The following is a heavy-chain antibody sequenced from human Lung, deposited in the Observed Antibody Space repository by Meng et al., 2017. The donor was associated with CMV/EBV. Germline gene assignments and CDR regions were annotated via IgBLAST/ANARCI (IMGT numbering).Heavy chain of an antibody. Sequence: GESLKISCAASGFTFSNHWMTWLRQAPGGGLELVAHIKEDGSEKYFVGSVKGRFTISRDNAKNSLYLQMNSLSAEETAGYYCARNPFIKAFDIWGQGTMVTVSS. CDR3: ARNPFIKAFDI. J-gene: IGHJ3*02. CDR1: GFTFSNHW. V-gene: IGHV3-7*01. CDR2: IKEDGSEK. D-gene: IGHD3-16*02.